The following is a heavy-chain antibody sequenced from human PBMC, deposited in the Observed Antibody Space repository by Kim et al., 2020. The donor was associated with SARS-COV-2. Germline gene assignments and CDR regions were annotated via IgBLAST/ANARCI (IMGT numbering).Heavy chain of an antibody. Sequence: SETLSLTCSVSGGPVSSGSHCWSWIRQPPGKGLEFIGYIYDTGSATYNPSLKSRVTMSVDTSKNHFSLRLSSVTAADTAVYYCARVTQQWLVPLYFDYW. V-gene: IGHV4-61*03. J-gene: IGHJ4*01. D-gene: IGHD6-19*01. CDR1: GGPVSSGSHC. CDR2: IYDTGSA. CDR3: ARVTQQWLVPLYFDY.